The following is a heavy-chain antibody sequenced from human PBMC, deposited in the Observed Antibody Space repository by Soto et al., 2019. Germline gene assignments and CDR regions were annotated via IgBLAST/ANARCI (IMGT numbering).Heavy chain of an antibody. J-gene: IGHJ5*01. CDR3: ARAHEVAWFDS. V-gene: IGHV3-21*06. Sequence: GGCLRLSCTASGFSFSSYTMNWVRQAPGKGLQWVASITNRGTHTYSADSVKGRFTISRDNDKNSLYLQMNNLRAEDTATYYCARAHEVAWFDSWGLGTLVTVSS. CDR1: GFSFSSYT. D-gene: IGHD2-15*01. CDR2: ITNRGTHT.